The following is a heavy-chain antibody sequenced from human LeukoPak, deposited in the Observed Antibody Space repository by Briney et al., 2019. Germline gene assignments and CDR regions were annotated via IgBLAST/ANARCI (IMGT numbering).Heavy chain of an antibody. D-gene: IGHD3-16*01. V-gene: IGHV4-34*01. CDR1: GGSISSYY. CDR2: INHGGST. Sequence: SETLSLTCTVSGGSISSYYWSWIRQPPGKGLEWIGEINHGGSTNYNPSLKSRVTISVDTSKNQFSLKLSSVTAADTAVYYCARGFPPGYYLYWGQGTLVTVSS. J-gene: IGHJ4*02. CDR3: ARGFPPGYYLY.